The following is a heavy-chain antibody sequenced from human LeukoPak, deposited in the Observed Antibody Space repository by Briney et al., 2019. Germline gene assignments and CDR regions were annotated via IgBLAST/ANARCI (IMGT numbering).Heavy chain of an antibody. J-gene: IGHJ3*02. CDR3: ARWGESGDSVVHAFDI. V-gene: IGHV4-59*01. CDR2: GHHSVPT. Sequence: SETLSLTCNFPGASITSYYWNWMRQSPGKGLEWIGYGHHSVPTNYNPSLESRGTISVDTSKNQFSLKLSSVSAAATAVYYCARWGESGDSVVHAFDIWGRGTMVTVSS. D-gene: IGHD2-21*02. CDR1: GASITSYY.